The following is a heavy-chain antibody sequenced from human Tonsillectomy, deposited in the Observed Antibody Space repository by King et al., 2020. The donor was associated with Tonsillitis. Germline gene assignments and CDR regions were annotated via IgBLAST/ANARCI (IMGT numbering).Heavy chain of an antibody. Sequence: VQLVESGGGLVQPGGSLRLPCADSGFTFTSYWMSWVRQTPGKGLEWVANINQDGSGTYYVDSVKGRFTISRDNAKNSLYLQMNSLRAEDTAMYYCARDRSRGSGWGFFDNWGRGTLVTVSA. D-gene: IGHD6-19*01. V-gene: IGHV3-7*03. CDR3: ARDRSRGSGWGFFDN. J-gene: IGHJ4*02. CDR2: INQDGSGT. CDR1: GFTFTSYW.